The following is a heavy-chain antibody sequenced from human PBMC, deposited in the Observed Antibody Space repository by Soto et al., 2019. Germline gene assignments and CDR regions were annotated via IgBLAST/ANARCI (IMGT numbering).Heavy chain of an antibody. D-gene: IGHD2-15*01. CDR1: GFTFSSYG. J-gene: IGHJ4*02. CDR3: AKEVVKDVWWFDY. Sequence: GGSLRLSCAASGFTFSSYGMHWVRQAPGKGLEWVAVISYDGSNKYYADSVKGRFTISRDNSKNTLYLQMNSLRAEDTAVYYCAKEVVKDVWWFDYWGQGTLVTVSS. V-gene: IGHV3-30*18. CDR2: ISYDGSNK.